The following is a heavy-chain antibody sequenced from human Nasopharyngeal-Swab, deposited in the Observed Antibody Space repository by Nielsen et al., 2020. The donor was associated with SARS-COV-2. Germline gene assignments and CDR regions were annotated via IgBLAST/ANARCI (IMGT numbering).Heavy chain of an antibody. V-gene: IGHV3-15*01. Sequence: GGSLRLSCAASGFTFSNAWMSWVRQAPGKGLEWVGRIKSKTDGGTIDYAAPVKGRFTISRDDSKNTLYLQMSSLKTEDTAVYYCTTETIRFLELLLFDYWGQGTLVTVSS. J-gene: IGHJ4*02. CDR3: TTETIRFLELLLFDY. CDR2: IKSKTDGGTI. D-gene: IGHD3-3*01. CDR1: GFTFSNAW.